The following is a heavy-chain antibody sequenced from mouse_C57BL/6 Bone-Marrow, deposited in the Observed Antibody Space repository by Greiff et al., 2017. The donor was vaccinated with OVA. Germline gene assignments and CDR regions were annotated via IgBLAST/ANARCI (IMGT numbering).Heavy chain of an antibody. Sequence: VQLQQSGAELARPGASVKLSCKASGYTFTSYGISWVKQRTGQGLEWIGEIYPRSGNTYYNEKFKGKATLTADKSSSTAYMELRSLTSEDSAVYFCARDYYGSSYWVGRDAMDYWGQGTSVTVSS. CDR1: GYTFTSYG. CDR3: ARDYYGSSYWVGRDAMDY. V-gene: IGHV1-81*01. D-gene: IGHD1-1*01. J-gene: IGHJ4*01. CDR2: IYPRSGNT.